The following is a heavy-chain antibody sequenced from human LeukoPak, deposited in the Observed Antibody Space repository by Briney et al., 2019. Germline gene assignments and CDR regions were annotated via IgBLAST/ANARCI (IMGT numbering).Heavy chain of an antibody. CDR1: GFTFSDYY. J-gene: IGHJ1*01. D-gene: IGHD3-3*01. V-gene: IGHV3-11*06. CDR3: LLIILGGSSQH. CDR2: ISSSSSYT. Sequence: GGSLRLSCAASGFTFSDYYVSWIRQAPGKGLEWVSYISSSSSYTNYADSVKGRFTTSRDNAKNTFYLQMNSLRVEDTAVYYCLLIILGGSSQHWGQGTLVTVSS.